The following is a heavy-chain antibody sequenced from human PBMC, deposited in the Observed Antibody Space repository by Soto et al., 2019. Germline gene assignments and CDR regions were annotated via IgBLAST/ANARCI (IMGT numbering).Heavy chain of an antibody. D-gene: IGHD6-13*01. J-gene: IGHJ4*02. Sequence: GGSLRLSCAASGFTFNTYSMNWVRQAPGKGLEWVSAISSTSSYIYYADSVKGRFTISRDNSKNSLYLQMKSLRAEDTAVYYCARVRQQLVRVGESAYWGQGTLVTVSS. CDR3: ARVRQQLVRVGESAY. CDR2: ISSTSSYI. V-gene: IGHV3-21*01. CDR1: GFTFNTYS.